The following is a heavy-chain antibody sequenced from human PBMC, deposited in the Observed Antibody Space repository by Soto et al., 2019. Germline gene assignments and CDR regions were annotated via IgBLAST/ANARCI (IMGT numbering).Heavy chain of an antibody. CDR1: GYTFTGHY. CDR3: ARSYDILTGYSHPFDY. D-gene: IGHD3-9*01. CDR2: ITPNSGCT. V-gene: IGHV1-2*02. Sequence: ASVKVSCKASGYTFTGHYMHWVRQAPGQGLEWMGWITPNSGCTNYAQKFQGRVTMTRDTSISTAYMELSRLRSDDTAVYYCARSYDILTGYSHPFDYWGQGTLVTVSS. J-gene: IGHJ4*02.